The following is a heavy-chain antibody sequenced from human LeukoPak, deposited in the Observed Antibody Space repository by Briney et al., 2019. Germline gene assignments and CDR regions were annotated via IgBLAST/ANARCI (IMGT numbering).Heavy chain of an antibody. D-gene: IGHD2-2*01. J-gene: IGHJ3*02. Sequence: ASVKVSCKASGYTFTSYDINWVRQATGQGLEWMGWMNPNSGNTGYAQKFQGRVTMTRNTSISTAYMELSSLRSEDTAVYYCARGPAAFAMAHLDAFDIWGQGTMVTVSS. V-gene: IGHV1-8*01. CDR3: ARGPAAFAMAHLDAFDI. CDR1: GYTFTSYD. CDR2: MNPNSGNT.